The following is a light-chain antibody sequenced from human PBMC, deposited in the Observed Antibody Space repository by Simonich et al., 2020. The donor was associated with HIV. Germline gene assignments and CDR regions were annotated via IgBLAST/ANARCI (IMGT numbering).Light chain of an antibody. J-gene: IGLJ3*02. CDR3: FSYAGGYWV. Sequence: QSALTQPRSVSGSPGQSVTISCTGTSSDVGGYNYVSWYQQHPGKAPKFMIYDVIKRPSGVPDRFSGSKSGNTASLTISGLQAEDEADYYCFSYAGGYWVFGGGTKLTVL. CDR1: SSDVGGYNY. CDR2: DVI. V-gene: IGLV2-11*01.